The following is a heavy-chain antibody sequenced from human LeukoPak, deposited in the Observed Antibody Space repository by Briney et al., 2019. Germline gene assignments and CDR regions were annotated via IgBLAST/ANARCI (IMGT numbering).Heavy chain of an antibody. CDR2: IKEDGSEK. J-gene: IGHJ5*02. CDR1: GFTFSSYW. Sequence: PGGSLRLSCEASGFTFSSYWMTWVRQAPGKGLELVANIKEDGSEKYYVDSMKGRFTISRDNAKNSLYLQMNSLRAEDTAVYHCVYGGSYYVAWGQGTLVTVSS. CDR3: VYGGSYYVA. V-gene: IGHV3-7*01. D-gene: IGHD1-26*01.